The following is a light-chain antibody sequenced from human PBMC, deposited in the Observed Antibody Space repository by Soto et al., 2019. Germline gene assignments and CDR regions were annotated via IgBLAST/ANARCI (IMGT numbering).Light chain of an antibody. V-gene: IGKV3-20*01. CDR2: GAS. CDR3: QHYGSSPPVYT. J-gene: IGKJ2*01. CDR1: QSVYTNY. Sequence: EIVLTQSPGTLSLSPGERATLSCRASQSVYTNYLAWYQQKPGQAPRLLIYGASRRATGIQDRFSGSCSGTDFTLTISRLEPEDFAVYHCQHYGSSPPVYTFGQGTKLQIK.